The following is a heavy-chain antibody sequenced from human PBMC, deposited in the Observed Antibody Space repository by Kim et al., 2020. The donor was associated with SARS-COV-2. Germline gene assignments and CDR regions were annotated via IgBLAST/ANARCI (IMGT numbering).Heavy chain of an antibody. Sequence: GGSLRLSCAASGFTFSSYAMHWVRQAPGKGLEWVAVISYDGSNKYYADSVKGRFTISRDNSKNTLYLQMNSLRAEDTAVYYCARDYIVVVVAATILAPFNYYYYGMDVWGQGTTVTVSS. CDR2: ISYDGSNK. D-gene: IGHD2-15*01. CDR1: GFTFSSYA. CDR3: ARDYIVVVVAATILAPFNYYYYGMDV. J-gene: IGHJ6*02. V-gene: IGHV3-30*04.